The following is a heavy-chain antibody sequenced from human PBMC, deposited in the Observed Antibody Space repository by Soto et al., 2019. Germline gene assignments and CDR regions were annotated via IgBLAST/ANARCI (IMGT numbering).Heavy chain of an antibody. CDR3: ARDRVMRGNSYYYGMDV. D-gene: IGHD3-10*01. CDR2: IIPFFSTP. V-gene: IGHV1-69*12. CDR1: GGAFNKFA. J-gene: IGHJ6*02. Sequence: QVQLVPGAEVKKPGSSVKVSCKASGGAFNKFAITWVRQAPGQGLEWMGAIIPFFSTPNYAQRLQGRVTITADESTSTSYMELSSLRSEDTAIYYCARDRVMRGNSYYYGMDVWGQGTTVTVSS.